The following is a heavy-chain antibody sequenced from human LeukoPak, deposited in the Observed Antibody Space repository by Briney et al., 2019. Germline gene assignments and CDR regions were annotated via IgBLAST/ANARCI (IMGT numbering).Heavy chain of an antibody. J-gene: IGHJ4*02. CDR1: GFTFSSFG. Sequence: GGSLRLSCAASGFTFSSFGMNWVRQAPGKGLEWVSVIDSESSTFYADSVKGRFTISRDNSKNTVYLQMSSLRADDTAVYYCAREGTGNRGFDSWGQGTQVTVSS. V-gene: IGHV3-53*01. CDR2: IDSESST. CDR3: AREGTGNRGFDS. D-gene: IGHD3/OR15-3a*01.